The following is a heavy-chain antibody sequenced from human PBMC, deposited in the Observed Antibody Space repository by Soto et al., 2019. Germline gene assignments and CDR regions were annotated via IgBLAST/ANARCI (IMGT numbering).Heavy chain of an antibody. CDR3: ASLYEDAAMVTGAFDI. D-gene: IGHD5-18*01. Sequence: ASVKVSCKASGYTFTSYGISWVRQAPGQGLEWMGWISAYNGNTNYAQKLQGRVTMTTDTSTSTAYMELRSLRSDDTAVYYCASLYEDAAMVTGAFDIWGQGTMVTVSS. CDR2: ISAYNGNT. V-gene: IGHV1-18*01. CDR1: GYTFTSYG. J-gene: IGHJ3*02.